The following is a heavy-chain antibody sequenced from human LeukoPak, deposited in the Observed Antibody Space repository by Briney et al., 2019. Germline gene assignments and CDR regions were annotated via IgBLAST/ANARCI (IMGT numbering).Heavy chain of an antibody. Sequence: QPGGSVSLSCAASGLTFSIYWMLWARHAPGEGRGWVSRINRDGSSTIYADSVKGRFTISRDNAKNTLYLKMNSLRAEDTAVYYCATGQGHGMDVWGQGTTVTVSS. CDR1: GLTFSIYW. CDR2: INRDGSST. V-gene: IGHV3-74*01. CDR3: ATGQGHGMDV. D-gene: IGHD1-14*01. J-gene: IGHJ6*02.